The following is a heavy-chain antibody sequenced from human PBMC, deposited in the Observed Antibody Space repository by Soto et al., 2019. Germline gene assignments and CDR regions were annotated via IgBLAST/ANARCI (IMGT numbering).Heavy chain of an antibody. V-gene: IGHV3-23*01. CDR2: ISGSGGST. CDR3: AKEGYGDYRYYYYYGMDV. J-gene: IGHJ6*02. CDR1: GFTFSSYA. Sequence: GGSLRLSCAASGFTFSSYAMSWVRQAPGKGLEWVSAISGSGGSTYYADSVKGRFTISRDNSKNTLYLQMNSLRAEDTAVYYCAKEGYGDYRYYYYYGMDVWGQGTTVTVSS. D-gene: IGHD4-17*01.